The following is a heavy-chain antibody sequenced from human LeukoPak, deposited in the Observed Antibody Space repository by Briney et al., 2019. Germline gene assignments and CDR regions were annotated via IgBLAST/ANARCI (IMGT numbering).Heavy chain of an antibody. Sequence: SVKLSCKASGYTFTSYAISWVRQAPGQGLEWMGGIIPIFGTANYAQKFQGRVTITADESTSTAYMELSSLRSEDTAVYYCAREKATGEMTHFDYWGQGTLVTVSS. D-gene: IGHD1-26*01. CDR1: GYTFTSYA. CDR3: AREKATGEMTHFDY. J-gene: IGHJ4*02. V-gene: IGHV1-69*13. CDR2: IIPIFGTA.